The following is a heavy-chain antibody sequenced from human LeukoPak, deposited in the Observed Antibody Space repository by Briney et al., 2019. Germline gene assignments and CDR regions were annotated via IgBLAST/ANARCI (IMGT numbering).Heavy chain of an antibody. Sequence: GGSLRLSCAASGFTFSSYGMHWVRQAPGKGLEWVSLISWDGGSTYYADSVKGRFTISRDNSKNSLYLQMNSLRTEDTALYYCAKDMGVDYGDYYFDYWGQGTLVTVSS. CDR3: AKDMGVDYGDYYFDY. D-gene: IGHD4-17*01. V-gene: IGHV3-43*01. J-gene: IGHJ4*02. CDR1: GFTFSSYG. CDR2: ISWDGGST.